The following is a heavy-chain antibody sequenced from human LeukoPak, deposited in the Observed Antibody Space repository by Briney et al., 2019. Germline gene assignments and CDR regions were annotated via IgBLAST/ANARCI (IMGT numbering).Heavy chain of an antibody. J-gene: IGHJ1*01. D-gene: IGHD1-1*01. CDR2: IDPSDSYT. CDR3: ARQLTGYAPQE. V-gene: IGHV5-10-1*01. Sequence: GESLKISCKSSGYSFTSYWISWVRQMPGKGLEWMGRIDPSDSYTNYSPSFQGYVTISADKSMTTAYLQWTSLKASDTAMYYCARQLTGYAPQEWGQGTLVTVSS. CDR1: GYSFTSYW.